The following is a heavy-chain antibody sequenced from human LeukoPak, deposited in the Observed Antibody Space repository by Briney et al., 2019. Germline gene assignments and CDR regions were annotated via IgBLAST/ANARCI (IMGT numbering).Heavy chain of an antibody. CDR3: GGFGY. V-gene: IGHV3-15*01. CDR1: GFTFSNAW. Sequence: GGSLRLSCAASGFTFSNAWMTWVRRAPGKGLDWVGRIKSNPDGGTTEYAAPVKGRFTISRDDSKNMVFLQMKSLKTEDTALYYCGGFGYWGQGTLVTVSS. J-gene: IGHJ4*02. CDR2: IKSNPDGGTT.